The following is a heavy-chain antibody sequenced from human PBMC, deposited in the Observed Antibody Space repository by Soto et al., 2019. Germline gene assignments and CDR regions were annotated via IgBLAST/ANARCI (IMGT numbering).Heavy chain of an antibody. CDR3: AGGGDGYSLKYYYYYGMDV. V-gene: IGHV1-69*01. J-gene: IGHJ6*02. D-gene: IGHD4-4*01. Sequence: QVQLVQSGAEVKKPGSSVKVSCKASGGTFSSYAISWERQAPGPGLEWRGGIIHIFGTANHAQKFQGRGTITADESTSTAHMELSSLRSEDTAVYYCAGGGDGYSLKYYYYYGMDVWGQGTTVTVAS. CDR2: IIHIFGTA. CDR1: GGTFSSYA.